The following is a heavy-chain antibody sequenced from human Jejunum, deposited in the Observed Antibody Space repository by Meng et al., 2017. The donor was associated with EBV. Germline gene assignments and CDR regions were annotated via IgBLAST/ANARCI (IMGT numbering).Heavy chain of an antibody. Sequence: QLQLQESGSGLVKPSQTLSLTFAVSGGSISSSDYSWSWIRQPPGKGLELIGYIFHSGSTYYNPSLKGRVTISVDRPTNQFSLRLTSVTAADTAVYYCAGEDFSGYRFDYWDRGTLVTVSS. J-gene: IGHJ4*02. CDR1: GGSISSSDYS. V-gene: IGHV4-30-2*01. CDR2: IFHSGST. CDR3: AGEDFSGYRFDY. D-gene: IGHD3-22*01.